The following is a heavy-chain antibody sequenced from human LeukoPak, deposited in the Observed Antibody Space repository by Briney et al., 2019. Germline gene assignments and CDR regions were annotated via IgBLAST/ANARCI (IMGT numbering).Heavy chain of an antibody. Sequence: SETLSLTCSVSGGSINSYYWSWIRQPPGKGLECIGYIHYTGSTNYNPSLKSRVTISVDTSKNQFSLKVSSVTAADTAVYYCARVKDPGGYYYYYYMDIWGKGNTVTVSS. J-gene: IGHJ6*03. CDR3: ARVKDPGGYYYYYYMDI. V-gene: IGHV4-59*12. D-gene: IGHD3-16*01. CDR1: GGSINSYY. CDR2: IHYTGST.